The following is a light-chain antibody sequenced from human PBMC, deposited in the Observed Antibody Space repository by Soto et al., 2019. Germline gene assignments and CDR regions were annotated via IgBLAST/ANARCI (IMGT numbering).Light chain of an antibody. V-gene: IGKV3-15*01. J-gene: IGKJ1*01. Sequence: EIVMTQAPATLSVSPGERATLSCRASQRVSSNLAWYQQKPGQAPRLLIYGASTRATGIPARFSGSGSGTEFTLTISSLQSEDFEVYYCQQYSNWPPWTFGQGTKVETK. CDR2: GAS. CDR1: QRVSSN. CDR3: QQYSNWPPWT.